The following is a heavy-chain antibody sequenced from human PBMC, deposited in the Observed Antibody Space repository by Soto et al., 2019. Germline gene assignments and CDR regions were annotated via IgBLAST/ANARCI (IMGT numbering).Heavy chain of an antibody. J-gene: IGHJ6*02. D-gene: IGHD3-16*01. CDR1: GGSFSGYY. V-gene: IGHV4-34*01. CDR3: AMTQGPSYYYYGMDV. CDR2: INHSGST. Sequence: SETVSLTCAVYGGSFSGYYWSWIRQPPGKGLEWIGEINHSGSTNYNPSLKSRVTISVDTSKNQSSLKLSTMTAADTAVYYCAMTQGPSYYYYGMDVWGQGTTVTVSS.